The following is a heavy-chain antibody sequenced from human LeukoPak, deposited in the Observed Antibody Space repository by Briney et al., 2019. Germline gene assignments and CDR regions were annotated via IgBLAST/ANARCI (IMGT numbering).Heavy chain of an antibody. CDR2: ISPGGGTT. CDR3: AKAADNFDI. V-gene: IGHV3-23*01. Sequence: QSGGSLRLSCAVSGFAFGSEAMSWVRQSPARGLEWVASISPGGGTTYYADSVKGRFIISRDNSKQTLYLQINNLRAEDTAVYYCAKAADNFDIWGQGTMVTVSS. D-gene: IGHD3-9*01. J-gene: IGHJ3*02. CDR1: GFAFGSEA.